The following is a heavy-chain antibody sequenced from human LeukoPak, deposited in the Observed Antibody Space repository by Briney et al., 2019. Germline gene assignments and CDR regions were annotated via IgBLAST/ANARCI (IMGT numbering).Heavy chain of an antibody. J-gene: IGHJ4*02. D-gene: IGHD3-16*01. Sequence: PGGSLRLSCAASGFTFSSYWMTWVRQAPAKGLEWVANIKQDGSEKYYVDSVKGRFTISRDNARNSLYLQMNSLRAEDTAVYYCARDWGGKNDSWGQGTLVTVSS. CDR2: IKQDGSEK. CDR3: ARDWGGKNDS. CDR1: GFTFSSYW. V-gene: IGHV3-7*01.